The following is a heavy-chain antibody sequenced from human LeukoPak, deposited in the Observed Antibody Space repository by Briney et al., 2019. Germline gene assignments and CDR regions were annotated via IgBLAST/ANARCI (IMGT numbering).Heavy chain of an antibody. CDR1: GGSISRYY. CDR2: IYSSGIT. V-gene: IGHV4-4*07. CDR3: ARMPFHYYDSSGYYGPFDY. D-gene: IGHD3-22*01. J-gene: IGHJ4*02. Sequence: SETLSLTCTVSGGSISRYYWSWIRQPAGKRLEWIGRIYSSGITDYNPSLKSRVTMSVDTSQNQFSLKLTSVTAADTAVYYCARMPFHYYDSSGYYGPFDYWGQGTLVTVSS.